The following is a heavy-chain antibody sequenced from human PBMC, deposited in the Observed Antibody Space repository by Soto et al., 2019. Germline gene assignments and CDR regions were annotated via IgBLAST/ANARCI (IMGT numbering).Heavy chain of an antibody. Sequence: SETLSLTCTVSGGSISSYYWSWIRQPPGKGLEWIGYIYYSGSTNYNPSLKSRVTISVDTSKNQFSLKLSSVTAADTAVYYCARYGSGRSVWFAPRGQGTLVTVSS. J-gene: IGHJ5*02. CDR2: IYYSGST. CDR1: GGSISSYY. V-gene: IGHV4-59*08. D-gene: IGHD3-10*01. CDR3: ARYGSGRSVWFAP.